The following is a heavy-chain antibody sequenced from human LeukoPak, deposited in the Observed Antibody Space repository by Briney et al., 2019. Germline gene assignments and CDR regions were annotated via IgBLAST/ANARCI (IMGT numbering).Heavy chain of an antibody. CDR2: IYTSGST. V-gene: IGHV4-4*09. CDR3: ARKTRYCSSTSCYPGPAAIHSWFDP. D-gene: IGHD2-2*01. J-gene: IGHJ5*02. CDR1: VGSFSGYY. Sequence: PSETLSLTCAVYVGSFSGYYWSWIRQPPGKGLERIGYIYTSGSTNYNPSLKSRVTISVDTSKNQFSLKLSSVTAADTAVYYCARKTRYCSSTSCYPGPAAIHSWFDPWAREPWSPSPQ.